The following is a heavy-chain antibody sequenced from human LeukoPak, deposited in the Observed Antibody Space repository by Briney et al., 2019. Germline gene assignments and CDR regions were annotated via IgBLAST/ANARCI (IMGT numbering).Heavy chain of an antibody. CDR2: IIPIFGTA. CDR1: GGSFSSYA. D-gene: IGHD3-22*01. V-gene: IGHV1-69*05. Sequence: SVTVSRKPSGGSFSSYAISWVRQAPGQGLEWMGRIIPIFGTAHHAQTFQGRVTITTDESTSTAYKELSSLRSDDTGVYYCARALYYYDSSGYYIDAFDIWGQGTMVTVSS. J-gene: IGHJ3*02. CDR3: ARALYYYDSSGYYIDAFDI.